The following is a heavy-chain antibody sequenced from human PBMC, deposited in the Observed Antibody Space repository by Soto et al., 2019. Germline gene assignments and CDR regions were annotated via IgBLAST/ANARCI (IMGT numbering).Heavy chain of an antibody. V-gene: IGHV3-23*01. CDR2: ISGSGGST. CDR3: AKSLCSSTSCYPGRYYFDF. Sequence: GGSLRLSCAASGFTFSSYAMSWVRQAPGKGLEWVSAISGSGGSTYYADSVKGRFTISRDNSKNTLYLQMNSLRAEDTAVYYCAKSLCSSTSCYPGRYYFDFWGQGTLVTVSS. D-gene: IGHD2-2*01. CDR1: GFTFSSYA. J-gene: IGHJ4*02.